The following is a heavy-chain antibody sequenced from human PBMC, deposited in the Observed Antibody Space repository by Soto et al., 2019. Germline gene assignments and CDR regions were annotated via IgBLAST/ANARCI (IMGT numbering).Heavy chain of an antibody. J-gene: IGHJ4*02. CDR3: AKGAGDFDY. V-gene: IGHV3-30*18. CDR2: ISYDGSNK. Sequence: QVQLVESGGGVVQPGRSLRLSCAASGFTFSSYGMHWVRQAPGKGLEWVAVISYDGSNKYYADSVKVRFTISRDNSKNTLYLQMNSLRAEDTAVYYCAKGAGDFDYWGQGTLVTVSS. CDR1: GFTFSSYG. D-gene: IGHD4-17*01.